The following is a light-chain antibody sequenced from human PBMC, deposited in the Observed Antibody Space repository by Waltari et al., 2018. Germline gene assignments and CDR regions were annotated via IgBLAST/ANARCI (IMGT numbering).Light chain of an antibody. J-gene: IGKJ1*01. CDR3: QQHGTLPAT. V-gene: IGKV3-20*01. CDR1: QCVGSSS. Sequence: EIVLTQSPGTAPLSPGERATLSCRASQCVGSSSLAWYQQKPGQAARLVIHRASRRATGIPERFSGRGSGTDFSLTISRLEPEDFAVYYCQQHGTLPATFGQGTKVEIK. CDR2: RAS.